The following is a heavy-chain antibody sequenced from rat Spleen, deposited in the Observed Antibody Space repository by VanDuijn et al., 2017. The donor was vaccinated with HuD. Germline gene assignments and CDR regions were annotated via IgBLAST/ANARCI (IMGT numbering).Heavy chain of an antibody. CDR3: ARPDYGYPFAY. Sequence: EVQLVESGGGLVQPGRSLKLSCAASGFTFSDYNMAWVRQAPKKGLEWVAAITYDGSGTYYRDSVKGRFIVSRDNSKSTLYLQMDSLMSEDTATYYCARPDYGYPFAYWGQGTLVTVSS. CDR2: ITYDGSGT. V-gene: IGHV5-7*01. D-gene: IGHD1-7*01. J-gene: IGHJ3*01. CDR1: GFTFSDYN.